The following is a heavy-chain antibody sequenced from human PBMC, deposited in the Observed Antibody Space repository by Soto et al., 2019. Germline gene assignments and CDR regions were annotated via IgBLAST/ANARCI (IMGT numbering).Heavy chain of an antibody. CDR2: IYYSGST. J-gene: IGHJ5*02. Sequence: SETLSLTCTVSGGSISSGGYYWSWIRPHPGKGLEWIGYIYYSGSTYYNPSLKSRVTISVDTSKNQFSLKLSSVTAADTAVYYCAREVVVPAAKVNWFDPWGQGTLVTAPQ. D-gene: IGHD2-2*01. CDR1: GGSISSGGYY. CDR3: AREVVVPAAKVNWFDP. V-gene: IGHV4-31*03.